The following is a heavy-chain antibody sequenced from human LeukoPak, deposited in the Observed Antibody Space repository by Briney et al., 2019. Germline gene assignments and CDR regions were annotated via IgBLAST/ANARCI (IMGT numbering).Heavy chain of an antibody. CDR3: AKGSGSCWAYYFDY. CDR2: MNTNSDNT. Sequence: ASVKVSCKASGYTFTSYDINWVRQATGQGLEWMGWMNTNSDNTGYAQKFQGRVTMTRNTSISTAYMELSSLRSEDTAVYYGAKGSGSCWAYYFDYWGEGTLVTVSS. CDR1: GYTFTSYD. J-gene: IGHJ4*02. D-gene: IGHD3-10*01. V-gene: IGHV1-8*01.